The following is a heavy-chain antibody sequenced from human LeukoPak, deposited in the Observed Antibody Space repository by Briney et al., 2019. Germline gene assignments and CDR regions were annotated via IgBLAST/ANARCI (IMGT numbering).Heavy chain of an antibody. V-gene: IGHV1-24*01. J-gene: IGHJ4*02. D-gene: IGHD6-13*01. CDR2: FDPEDGET. Sequence: GASVKVSCKVSGYTLTELSMHWVRQAPGEGLEWMGGFDPEDGETIYAQKFQGRVTMTEDTSTDTAYMELSSLRSEDTAVYYCATEGNSSSWYYFDYWGQGTLVTVSS. CDR1: GYTLTELS. CDR3: ATEGNSSSWYYFDY.